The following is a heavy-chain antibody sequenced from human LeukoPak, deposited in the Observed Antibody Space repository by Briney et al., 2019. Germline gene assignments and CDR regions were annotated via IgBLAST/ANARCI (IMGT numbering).Heavy chain of an antibody. CDR3: ARHNSYGYYYYYYYYMDV. J-gene: IGHJ6*03. CDR1: GYSISSGYY. CDR2: IYHSGST. V-gene: IGHV4-38-2*01. D-gene: IGHD5-18*01. Sequence: SETLSLTCAVSGYSISSGYYWGWIRQPPGKGLEWIGSIYHSGSTYYNPSLKSRVTISVDTSKNQFSLKLSSVTAAVTALYYCARHNSYGYYYYYYYYMDVWGKGTTVTVSS.